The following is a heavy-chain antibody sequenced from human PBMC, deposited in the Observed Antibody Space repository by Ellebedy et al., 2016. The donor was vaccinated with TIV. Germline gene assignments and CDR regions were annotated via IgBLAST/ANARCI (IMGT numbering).Heavy chain of an antibody. V-gene: IGHV4-39*07. CDR2: INHSGST. Sequence: MPSETLSLTCTVSGGSIRSSSYYWGWIRQPPGRGLAWIGEINHSGSTNYSPSLKSRVTISVDKSKNQFSLKLSSVTAADTAVYYCARCSIWSGLDYWGQGTLVTVSS. CDR3: ARCSIWSGLDY. D-gene: IGHD3-3*01. J-gene: IGHJ4*02. CDR1: GGSIRSSSYY.